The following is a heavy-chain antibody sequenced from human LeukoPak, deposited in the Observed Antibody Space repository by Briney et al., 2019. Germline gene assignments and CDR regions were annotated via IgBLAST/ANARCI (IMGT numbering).Heavy chain of an antibody. D-gene: IGHD3-22*01. Sequence: ASETLSLTCTVSGDSISYYYWGWIRQPPGKGLEWIGSIYDSGSTYYNPSLKSRVTISVDTSKNQFSLKLNSVTAADTAVYYCGICFDSSGYYPPRAAFDIWGQGTMVTVSS. CDR3: GICFDSSGYYPPRAAFDI. J-gene: IGHJ3*02. CDR2: IYDSGST. V-gene: IGHV4-39*01. CDR1: GDSISYYY.